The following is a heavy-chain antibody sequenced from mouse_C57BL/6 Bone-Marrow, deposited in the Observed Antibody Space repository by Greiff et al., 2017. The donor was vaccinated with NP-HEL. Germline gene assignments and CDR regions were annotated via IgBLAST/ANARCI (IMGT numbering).Heavy chain of an antibody. Sequence: EVQLQQSGAELVRPGASVKLSCTASGFTFKDDYMHWVKQRPEQGLEWIGWIDPLNGDTDYASKFQGKATITADKSSNTAYLQLSSLTSEDPAVSECTGYGYDRFAYWGQGTRVPGSA. CDR2: IDPLNGDT. CDR1: GFTFKDDY. V-gene: IGHV14-4*01. J-gene: IGHJ3*01. CDR3: TGYGYDRFAY. D-gene: IGHD2-2*01.